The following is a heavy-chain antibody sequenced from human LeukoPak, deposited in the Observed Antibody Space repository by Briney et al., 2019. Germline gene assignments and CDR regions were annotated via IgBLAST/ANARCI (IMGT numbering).Heavy chain of an antibody. V-gene: IGHV1-8*01. Sequence: GASVKVSCKAAGYTFTSYDINWVRQATGQGLEWMGWMNPNSGNTGYAQKFQARVTMTRNTSISTAYMEMSSLRSEDTAVYYCARGRKLRFLEWLGYYYYYYMDIWGKGTTVTVSS. CDR2: MNPNSGNT. CDR3: ARGRKLRFLEWLGYYYYYYMDI. D-gene: IGHD3-3*01. J-gene: IGHJ6*03. CDR1: GYTFTSYD.